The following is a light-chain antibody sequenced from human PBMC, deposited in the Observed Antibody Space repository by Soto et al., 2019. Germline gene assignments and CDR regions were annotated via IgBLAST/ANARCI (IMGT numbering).Light chain of an antibody. J-gene: IGKJ1*01. V-gene: IGKV3-20*01. CDR1: QSVSSSY. CDR3: QQYGSSRWT. Sequence: EIVLMQSPGTLSLSQGERATLSCRASQSVSSSYLAWYQQKPGQAPRLLIYGASSRATGIPDRFSGSGSGTDFTLTISRLEPEDFAVYYCQQYGSSRWTFGQGTKVAIK. CDR2: GAS.